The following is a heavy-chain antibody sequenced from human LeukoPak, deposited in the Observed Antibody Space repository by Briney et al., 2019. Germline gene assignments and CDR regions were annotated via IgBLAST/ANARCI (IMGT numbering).Heavy chain of an antibody. J-gene: IGHJ4*02. CDR2: IRSKANSYAT. Sequence: GGSLRLSCAASGFTFSGSAMHWVRQASGKGLEWVGRIRSKANSYATVYAASVKGRFTISRDDSKNTAYLQMNSLKTEDTAVYYCTRHVPNNGYANFDYWGQGTLVTVSS. V-gene: IGHV3-73*01. CDR1: GFTFSGSA. CDR3: TRHVPNNGYANFDY. D-gene: IGHD5-12*01.